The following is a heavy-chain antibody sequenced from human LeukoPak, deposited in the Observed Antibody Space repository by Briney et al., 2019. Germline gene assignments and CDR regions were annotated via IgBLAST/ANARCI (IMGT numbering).Heavy chain of an antibody. J-gene: IGHJ4*02. CDR1: GFTFSSYS. Sequence: GGSLRLSCAASGFTFSSYSMNWVRQAPGKGLEWVSYISSSSSTIYYADSVKGRFTISRDNAKNSLYLQMNSLRAEDTAVYYCARDPEQSLRYGYYFDYWGQGTLVTVSS. CDR2: ISSSSSTI. CDR3: ARDPEQSLRYGYYFDY. V-gene: IGHV3-48*04. D-gene: IGHD4-17*01.